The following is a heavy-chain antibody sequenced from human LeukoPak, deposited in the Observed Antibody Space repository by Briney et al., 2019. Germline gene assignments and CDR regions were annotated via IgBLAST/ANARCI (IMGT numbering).Heavy chain of an antibody. CDR3: ARDWYYAFDF. Sequence: GGSLRLSCAASGFNFANHAMSWVRQAPGKGLEWVARIRSKRDGGTTDYAAPVKGRFTISRDDSKNTMYLQMNSLKAEDTAVYYCARDWYYAFDFWGQGTMVTVSS. CDR1: GFNFANHA. CDR2: IRSKRDGGTT. V-gene: IGHV3-15*01. D-gene: IGHD2-21*02. J-gene: IGHJ3*01.